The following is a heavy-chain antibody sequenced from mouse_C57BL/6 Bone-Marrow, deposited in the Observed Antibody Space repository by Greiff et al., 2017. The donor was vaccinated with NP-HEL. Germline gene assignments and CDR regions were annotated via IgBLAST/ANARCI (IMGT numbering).Heavy chain of an antibody. Sequence: QVQLQQSGAELARPGASVKMSCKASGYTFTSYTMHWVKQRPGQGLEWIGYINPSSGYTKYNQKFKDKATLTADKSSSTAYMQLSSLTSEDSAVYYCARRIVYYYDSNYGWYFDVWGTGTTVTVSS. CDR2: INPSSGYT. J-gene: IGHJ1*03. CDR1: GYTFTSYT. D-gene: IGHD1-1*01. CDR3: ARRIVYYYDSNYGWYFDV. V-gene: IGHV1-4*01.